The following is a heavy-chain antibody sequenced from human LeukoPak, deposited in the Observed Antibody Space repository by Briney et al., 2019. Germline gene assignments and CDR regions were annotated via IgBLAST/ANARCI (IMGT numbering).Heavy chain of an antibody. CDR3: TTRTTDYYYYYYMDV. Sequence: GASVKVSCKASGYTFTGYYMHWVRQAPGQGLEWMGWINPNSGGTNYAQKFQGRVTMTRDTSISTAYMELSRLRSDDTAVYYCTTRTTDYYYYYYMDVWGKGTTVTVSS. V-gene: IGHV1-2*02. D-gene: IGHD4-11*01. J-gene: IGHJ6*03. CDR1: GYTFTGYY. CDR2: INPNSGGT.